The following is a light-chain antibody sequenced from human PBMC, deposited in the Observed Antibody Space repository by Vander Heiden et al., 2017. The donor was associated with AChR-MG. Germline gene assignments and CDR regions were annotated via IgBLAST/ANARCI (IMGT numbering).Light chain of an antibody. V-gene: IGKV2-28*01. Sequence: DIVMSQSPLSLAVSPGEPASVSCRSSQSLLHKNGYHYLDWYLQKPGQSPQLLIYLGSNRASGVPDRFSGSGSGTAFTLKISSVAPEAVGVYYCRKAFESPCTFGQGTRL. J-gene: IGKJ2*02. CDR3: RKAFESPCT. CDR1: QSLLHKNGYHY. CDR2: LGS.